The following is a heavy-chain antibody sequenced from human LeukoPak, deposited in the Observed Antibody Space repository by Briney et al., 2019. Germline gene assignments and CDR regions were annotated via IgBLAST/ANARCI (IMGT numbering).Heavy chain of an antibody. CDR2: IYYSGST. D-gene: IGHD2-2*01. J-gene: IGHJ6*02. CDR1: GGSISSYY. V-gene: IGHV4-59*01. Sequence: SETLSLTCTVSGGSISSYYWSWIRQPPGKGLEWIGYIYYSGSTNYNPSLKSRVTISVDTSKNQFSLKLSSVTAADAAVYYCARDSGVPGSHTAYYYYCGMDVWGQGTTVTVSS. CDR3: ARDSGVPGSHTAYYYYCGMDV.